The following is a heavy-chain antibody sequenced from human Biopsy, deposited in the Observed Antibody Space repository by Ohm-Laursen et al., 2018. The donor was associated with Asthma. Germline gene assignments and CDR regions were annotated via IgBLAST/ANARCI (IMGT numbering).Heavy chain of an antibody. CDR3: ARCQVGYSSGWSLLLKKIYYSGMDV. CDR1: GGTFSNFA. V-gene: IGHV1-69*13. CDR2: IMTVFGTT. D-gene: IGHD6-19*01. Sequence: SVKVSCKTPGGTFSNFAISWVRQAPGQGLEWLGGIMTVFGTTNYAQKFQGRVTITADESTSTAYMEVTSLGSEDTAIYYCARCQVGYSSGWSLLLKKIYYSGMDVWGQGTAVTVSS. J-gene: IGHJ6*02.